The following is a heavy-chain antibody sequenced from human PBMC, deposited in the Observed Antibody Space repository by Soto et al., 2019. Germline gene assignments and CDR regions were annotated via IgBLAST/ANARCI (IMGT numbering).Heavy chain of an antibody. Sequence: SETLSLTCTVSGGSISSGGYYWSWIRQHPGKGLEWIGYIYYSGSTYYNPSHKSRVTISVDTSKNQFSLKLSSVTAADTAVYYCASRGIGDPPSPFDYWGQGTLVTVSS. D-gene: IGHD3-16*01. CDR1: GGSISSGGYY. CDR3: ASRGIGDPPSPFDY. V-gene: IGHV4-31*03. J-gene: IGHJ4*02. CDR2: IYYSGST.